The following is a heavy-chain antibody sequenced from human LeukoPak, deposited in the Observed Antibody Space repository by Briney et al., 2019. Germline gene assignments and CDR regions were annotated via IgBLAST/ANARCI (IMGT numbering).Heavy chain of an antibody. Sequence: GGSLRLSCAASGFTFSSYAMHWVRQAPGKGLEWVAVISYDGSNKYYADSVKGRFTISRDNSKNTLYLQMNSLRAEDTAVYYCARDYGDIPPDWYYDLWGRGTLVTVSS. V-gene: IGHV3-30-3*01. D-gene: IGHD4-17*01. J-gene: IGHJ2*01. CDR1: GFTFSSYA. CDR3: ARDYGDIPPDWYYDL. CDR2: ISYDGSNK.